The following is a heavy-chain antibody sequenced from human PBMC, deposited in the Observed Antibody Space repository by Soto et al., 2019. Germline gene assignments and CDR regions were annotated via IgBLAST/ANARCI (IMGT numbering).Heavy chain of an antibody. CDR3: ARTDSSDYYGMDV. CDR1: GFTVSSNY. D-gene: IGHD3-22*01. CDR2: IYSGGST. V-gene: IGHV3-53*01. Sequence: PGVSLRLSCAASGFTVSSNYMSWVRQAPGKGLEWVSVIYSGGSTYYADSVKGRFTISRDNSKNTLYLQMNSLRAEDTAVYYCARTDSSDYYGMDVWGQGTTVTVSS. J-gene: IGHJ6*02.